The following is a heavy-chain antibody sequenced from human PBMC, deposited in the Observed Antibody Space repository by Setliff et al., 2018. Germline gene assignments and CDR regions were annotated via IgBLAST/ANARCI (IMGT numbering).Heavy chain of an antibody. CDR2: IYYSGSA. D-gene: IGHD6-19*01. CDR3: AREQWLDPPGYYYMDV. CDR1: GGSISSTTDY. J-gene: IGHJ6*03. V-gene: IGHV4-39*07. Sequence: SETLSLTCTVSGGSISSTTDYWGWIRHPPGKGLEWIGSIYYSGSAFYNPSLKSRVTISVDTSKNQFSLKRNSVTAADMAVYYCAREQWLDPPGYYYMDVWAKGTTVTV.